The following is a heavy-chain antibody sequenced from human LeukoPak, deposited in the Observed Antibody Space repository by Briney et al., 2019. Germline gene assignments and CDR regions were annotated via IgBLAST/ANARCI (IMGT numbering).Heavy chain of an antibody. D-gene: IGHD6-13*01. CDR3: ARGGSSWYRLDY. Sequence: PGGSLRLSCAASGFIFSDYDIHWVRQAPGEGLEWVAVIWSAGNNEYYADSLKGRFTISRDNSRNTLYLQMNSLTVGDTAVYYCARGGSSWYRLDYWGQGTLVTVSS. J-gene: IGHJ4*02. CDR1: GFIFSDYD. V-gene: IGHV3-33*01. CDR2: IWSAGNNE.